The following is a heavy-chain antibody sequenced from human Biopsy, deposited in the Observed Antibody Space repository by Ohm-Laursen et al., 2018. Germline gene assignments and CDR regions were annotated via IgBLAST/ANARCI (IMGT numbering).Heavy chain of an antibody. J-gene: IGHJ4*02. CDR3: ARVGAGAPSIDYFDY. CDR1: GGSIGSFF. Sequence: LSLTCTVSGGSIGSFFWSWIQQPPGKGLEWIGYIYYSGSTNYNPSLRSRVTISVDRSKNQFSLELSSVTAADTAVYYCARVGAGAPSIDYFDYWGQGALVTVSS. CDR2: IYYSGST. V-gene: IGHV4-59*01. D-gene: IGHD1-26*01.